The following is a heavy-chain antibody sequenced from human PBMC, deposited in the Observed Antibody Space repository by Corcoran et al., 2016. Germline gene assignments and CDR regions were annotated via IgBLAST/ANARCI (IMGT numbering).Heavy chain of an antibody. CDR1: GFTVSSNY. Sequence: EVQLVESGGGLIQPGGSLRLSCAASGFTVSSNYMSWVRQAPGKGLEWVSVIYSGGSTYYADSVKGRFTISRDNSKNTLYLQMNSLRAEDTAVYYCARAPAPKYSSGWYGIDYWGQGTLVTVSS. CDR2: IYSGGST. D-gene: IGHD6-19*01. CDR3: ARAPAPKYSSGWYGIDY. V-gene: IGHV3-53*01. J-gene: IGHJ4*02.